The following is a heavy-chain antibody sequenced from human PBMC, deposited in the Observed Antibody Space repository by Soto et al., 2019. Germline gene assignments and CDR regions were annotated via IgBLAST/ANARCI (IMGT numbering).Heavy chain of an antibody. CDR3: AREPPTCGGDCYFLDY. J-gene: IGHJ4*02. CDR2: ISNNGDST. CDR1: GFTFSSYA. Sequence: EVQLVESGGGLVQPGGSLRLSCAASGFTFSSYAMHWVRQAPGKGLEYVSVISNNGDSTYYASSVEGRFTISRDNSKNXLYLQMGSLRPDDLAVYYCAREPPTCGGDCYFLDYWGQGTLVTVSS. V-gene: IGHV3-64*01. D-gene: IGHD2-21*02.